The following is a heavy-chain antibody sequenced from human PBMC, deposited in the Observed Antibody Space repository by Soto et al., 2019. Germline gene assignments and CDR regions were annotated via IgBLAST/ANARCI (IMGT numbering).Heavy chain of an antibody. J-gene: IGHJ4*02. CDR3: ARDPPPPDY. Sequence: QVQLVQSGAEVKKPGASVKVSCKASGDTFASYAISWMRQAPGQGLEWMGWISAYNGNTNYAQNLQGRVTMTAAPSTSTAYSELRGLRSEDTAVYYCARDPPPPDYGGQGTLVTVSS. V-gene: IGHV1-18*01. CDR1: GDTFASYA. CDR2: ISAYNGNT.